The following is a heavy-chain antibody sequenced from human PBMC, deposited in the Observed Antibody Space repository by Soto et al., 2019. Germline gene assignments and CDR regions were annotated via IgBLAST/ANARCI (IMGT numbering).Heavy chain of an antibody. D-gene: IGHD5-18*01. V-gene: IGHV3-23*01. CDR2: MSGSGGST. CDR1: GFTFSSYA. CDR3: AKYTGGYSYGYYYYYGKDL. Sequence: GGSLRLSCAASGFTFSSYAMSWVRQAPGKGLEWVSVMSGSGGSTFYADSVNGRFTISRDNSKNTLYLQMNSLRAEDTAVYYWAKYTGGYSYGYYYYYGKDLWGQGPTGTVCS. J-gene: IGHJ6*02.